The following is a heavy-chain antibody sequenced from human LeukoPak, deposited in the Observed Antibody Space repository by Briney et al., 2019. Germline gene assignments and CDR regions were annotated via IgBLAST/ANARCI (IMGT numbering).Heavy chain of an antibody. CDR2: IYHSGST. Sequence: SGTLSLTCTVSGYSISSGYYWGWIRQPPGKGLEWIGSIYHSGSTYYNPSLKSRVTISVDTSKNQFSLRLRSVTAADTAVYYCARHLSGVTGYTYGRGIDYWGQGTLVTVSS. CDR3: ARHLSGVTGYTYGRGIDY. V-gene: IGHV4-38-2*02. D-gene: IGHD5-18*01. J-gene: IGHJ4*02. CDR1: GYSISSGYY.